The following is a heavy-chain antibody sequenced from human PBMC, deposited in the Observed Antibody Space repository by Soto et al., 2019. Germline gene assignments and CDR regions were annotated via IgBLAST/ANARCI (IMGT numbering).Heavy chain of an antibody. J-gene: IGHJ5*02. CDR1: GDSVSSDRYF. CDR2: ISYTGDT. Sequence: SETLSLTCSVSGDSVSSDRYFWTWIRQPPGKGLEWIAYISYTGDTNYNPSLKSRVTISVDTSRNQFSLTLTSVTAADTAVYFCARIVVGTTVDLWGQGSLVTVSS. V-gene: IGHV4-61*01. CDR3: ARIVVGTTVDL. D-gene: IGHD2-21*02.